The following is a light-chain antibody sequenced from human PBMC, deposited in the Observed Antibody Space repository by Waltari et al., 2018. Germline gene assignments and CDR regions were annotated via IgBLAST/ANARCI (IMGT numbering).Light chain of an antibody. CDR3: QQYYSTPYT. Sequence: DIVMTQSPDSLAVSLGERATINCKSSQNVLYSSNNKNYLAWYQQKPGQSPNLLIYWASTRESGVPDRFSGSGSGPDFTLTISSLQAEDVAVYYCQQYYSTPYTFGQGTKLEIK. CDR1: QNVLYSSNNKNY. V-gene: IGKV4-1*01. J-gene: IGKJ2*01. CDR2: WAS.